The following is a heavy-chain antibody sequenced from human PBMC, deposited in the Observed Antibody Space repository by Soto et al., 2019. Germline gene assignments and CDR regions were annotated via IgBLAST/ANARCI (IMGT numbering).Heavy chain of an antibody. V-gene: IGHV1-18*01. J-gene: IGHJ5*02. D-gene: IGHD2-15*01. Sequence: QVQLVQSGGEVKKPGASVKVSCKASGYTFTSYGISWVRQAPGQGLEWMAWISAYNGNTNYAQKLQGRVTMTTDTSTSTAYVELRSLRSDDTAVYYCARAGGYCSGGSCPINWFDPWGQGTLVTVSS. CDR2: ISAYNGNT. CDR3: ARAGGYCSGGSCPINWFDP. CDR1: GYTFTSYG.